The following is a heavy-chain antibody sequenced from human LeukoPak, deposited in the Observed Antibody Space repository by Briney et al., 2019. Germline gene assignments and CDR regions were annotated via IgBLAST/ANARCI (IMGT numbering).Heavy chain of an antibody. V-gene: IGHV1-2*02. CDR2: IGPKSGDT. Sequence: ASVKVSFKASGYTFTGYYIHWVRQAPGQGLEWMGWIGPKSGDTSYTQKFQGRVTVTRDTSISTVYMEVSRLRSDDTAVYYCGINRPGKALDIWGQGTMVTVSS. CDR1: GYTFTGYY. D-gene: IGHD3-10*01. CDR3: GINRPGKALDI. J-gene: IGHJ3*02.